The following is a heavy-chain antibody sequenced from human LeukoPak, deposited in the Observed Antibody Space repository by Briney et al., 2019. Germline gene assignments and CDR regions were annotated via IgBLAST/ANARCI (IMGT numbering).Heavy chain of an antibody. J-gene: IGHJ5*02. CDR1: GGSISSGGYS. Sequence: PSETLSLTCAVSGGSISSGGYSWSWIRQPPGKGLEWIGYIYHSGSTYYNPSLKSRVTISVDRSKNQFSLKLSSVTAADTAVYYCARESASWGNNWFDPWGQGTLVTASS. CDR2: IYHSGST. CDR3: ARESASWGNNWFDP. V-gene: IGHV4-30-2*01. D-gene: IGHD7-27*01.